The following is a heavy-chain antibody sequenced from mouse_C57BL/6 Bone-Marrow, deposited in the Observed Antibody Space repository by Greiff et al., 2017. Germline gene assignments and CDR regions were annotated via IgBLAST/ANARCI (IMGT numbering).Heavy chain of an antibody. CDR3: ASSYYSNYGGAMDY. V-gene: IGHV1-7*01. D-gene: IGHD2-5*01. CDR2: INPSSGYT. CDR1: GYTFTSYW. Sequence: VQLQQSGAELAKPGASVKLSCKASGYTFTSYWMHWVKQRPGQGLEWIGYINPSSGYTKYKQKFKDKATLTADKSSSTAYMQLSSLTYEDSAVYYCASSYYSNYGGAMDYWGQGTSVTVSS. J-gene: IGHJ4*01.